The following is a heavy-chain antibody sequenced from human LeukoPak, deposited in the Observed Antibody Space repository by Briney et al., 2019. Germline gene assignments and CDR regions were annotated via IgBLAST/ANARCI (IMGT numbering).Heavy chain of an antibody. V-gene: IGHV4-59*01. CDR1: RGSISSYH. CDR3: ARGRITIFGVVIPHFDN. Sequence: RTSETLSLTCTVSRGSISSYHWSWIRQPPGKGLEWIGYIDNSGNTNSNPSLKSRVTMSVDTSKNQFSLKLSSVIAADTAVYYCARGRITIFGVVIPHFDNWGQGTLVTVSS. D-gene: IGHD3-3*01. J-gene: IGHJ4*02. CDR2: IDNSGNT.